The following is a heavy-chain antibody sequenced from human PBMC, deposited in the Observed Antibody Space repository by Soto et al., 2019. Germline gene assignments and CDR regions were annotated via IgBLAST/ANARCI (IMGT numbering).Heavy chain of an antibody. CDR3: TIAAAGTVGEVYFDY. J-gene: IGHJ4*02. V-gene: IGHV3-49*05. CDR2: IRSKAYGGTT. D-gene: IGHD6-13*01. CDR1: GFTFGDYA. Sequence: EVQLVESGGGLVNPGRSLRLSCTASGFTFGDYAMSWFRQAPGKGLEWVGFIRSKAYGGTTEYAASVKGRFTISRDDSKSIAYLQMNSLKTEDTAVYYCTIAAAGTVGEVYFDYWGQGTLVTVSS.